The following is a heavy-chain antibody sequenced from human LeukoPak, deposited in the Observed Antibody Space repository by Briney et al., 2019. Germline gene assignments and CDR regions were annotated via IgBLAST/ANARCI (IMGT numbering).Heavy chain of an antibody. J-gene: IGHJ4*02. CDR2: SYYSGST. CDR3: VRHLGYCSSTSCSTPDY. V-gene: IGHV4-59*02. D-gene: IGHD2-2*01. Sequence: PSETLPLTGTVSGVSASNNYGGGFRHPQGKGLDWIGYSYYSGSTNYNPSLKSRVTISVDTSKNQVSLKLSSVTAADTAVYYCVRHLGYCSSTSCSTPDYWGQGTLVAVSS. CDR1: GVSASNNY.